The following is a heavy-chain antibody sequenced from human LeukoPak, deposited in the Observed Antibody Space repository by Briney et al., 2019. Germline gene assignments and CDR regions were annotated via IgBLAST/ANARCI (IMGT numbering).Heavy chain of an antibody. Sequence: SETLSLTCTVSGGSISSSSYYWGWIRQPPGKGLEWIGSIYYSGSTYYSPSLKSRVTISVDTSKNQFSLKLSSVTAADTAVYYCASRVPNYYDSSGYFWVWGQGTLVTVSS. CDR3: ASRVPNYYDSSGYFWV. CDR2: IYYSGST. D-gene: IGHD3-22*01. J-gene: IGHJ4*02. CDR1: GGSISSSSYY. V-gene: IGHV4-39*01.